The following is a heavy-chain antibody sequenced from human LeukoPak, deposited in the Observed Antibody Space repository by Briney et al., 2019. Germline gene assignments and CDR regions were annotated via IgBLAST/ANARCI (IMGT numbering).Heavy chain of an antibody. V-gene: IGHV1/OR15-3*02. CDR2: INAGNGNT. D-gene: IGHD6-13*01. CDR3: ATGELVLYY. Sequence: ASVKVSCKASGYTFTGYYMHWVRQAPGQGLEWMGWINAGNGNTKYSQEFQGRVTITRDTSASTAYMELSSLRSEDTAVYYCATGELVLYYWGQGTLVTVSS. J-gene: IGHJ4*02. CDR1: GYTFTGYY.